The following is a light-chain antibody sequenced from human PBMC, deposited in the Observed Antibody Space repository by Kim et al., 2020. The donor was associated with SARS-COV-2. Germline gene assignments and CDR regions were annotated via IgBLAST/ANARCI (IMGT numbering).Light chain of an antibody. J-gene: IGKJ4*01. CDR3: QQHNNWPLT. V-gene: IGKV3-15*01. Sequence: EIVMTQSPATLSVSPGERVTLSCRASQSVSNNLGWYQQKPGQVPRLVIYGASTRATGIPARFSGSGSGTEFTLTISSLQSEDFAVYYCQQHNNWPLTFGGGTKVDIK. CDR1: QSVSNN. CDR2: GAS.